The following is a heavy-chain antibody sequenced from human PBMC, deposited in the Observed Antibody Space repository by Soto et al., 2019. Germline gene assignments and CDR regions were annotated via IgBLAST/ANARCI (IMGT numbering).Heavy chain of an antibody. J-gene: IGHJ6*02. Sequence: SXTLSLACSVSGYSVTISDYYWAWIRQPPGKGLEWIGSMFYSGLTYYNPSLKSRVTLSVDTSKNQFSVRLNSVTAADTAVYYCAPLSVSLSGPYGIHVWGQGTTVTVSS. CDR3: APLSVSLSGPYGIHV. CDR1: GYSVTISDYY. CDR2: MFYSGLT. D-gene: IGHD2-15*01. V-gene: IGHV4-39*01.